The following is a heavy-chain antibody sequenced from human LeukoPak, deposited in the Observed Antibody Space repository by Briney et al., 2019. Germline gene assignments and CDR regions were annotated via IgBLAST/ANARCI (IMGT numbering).Heavy chain of an antibody. CDR2: IIPIFGTA. CDR1: GGTFSSYA. J-gene: IGHJ6*02. CDR3: ASAAVDYYYYGMDV. Sequence: ASVKVSCKASGGTFSSYAISWVRQALGEVLEWRGGIIPIFGTANYAQKFQGRVTITADESTSTAYMELSSLRSEDTAVYYCASAAVDYYYYGMDVWGQGTTVTVSS. V-gene: IGHV1-69*13. D-gene: IGHD6-13*01.